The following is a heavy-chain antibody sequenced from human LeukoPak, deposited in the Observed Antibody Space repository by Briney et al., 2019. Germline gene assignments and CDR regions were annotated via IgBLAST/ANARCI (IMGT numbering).Heavy chain of an antibody. J-gene: IGHJ3*02. V-gene: IGHV1-2*02. CDR2: INPNSGGT. CDR1: GYTFTGYY. CDR3: ARDQRKGLDEGFAFDI. Sequence: ASVKVSCKASGYTFTGYYMHWVRQAPGQGLEWMGWINPNSGGTNYAQKFQGRVTMTRDTSISTAYMELSRLRSDDTAVYYCARDQRKGLDEGFAFDIWGQGTMVTVSS. D-gene: IGHD1-14*01.